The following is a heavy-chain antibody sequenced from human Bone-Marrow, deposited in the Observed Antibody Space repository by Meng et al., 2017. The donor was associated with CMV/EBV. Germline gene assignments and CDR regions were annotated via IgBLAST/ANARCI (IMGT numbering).Heavy chain of an antibody. CDR1: GGTFSSYA. Sequence: SVKVSCKASGGTFSSYAISWVRQAPGQGLEWMGGIIPILGIANYAQKFQGRVTITADKSTSTAYMELSSLRSEDTVVYYCARVVVPAGRFYYFDYWGQGTLVTVSS. D-gene: IGHD2-2*01. J-gene: IGHJ4*02. V-gene: IGHV1-69*10. CDR2: IIPILGIA. CDR3: ARVVVPAGRFYYFDY.